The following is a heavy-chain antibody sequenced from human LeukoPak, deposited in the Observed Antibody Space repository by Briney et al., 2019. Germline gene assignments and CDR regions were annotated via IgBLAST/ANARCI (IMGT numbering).Heavy chain of an antibody. CDR1: GGSISSGSYY. Sequence: PSETLSLTCTVSGGSISSGSYYWSWIRQPAGKGLEWIGRIYTSGSTNYNPSFKGRVTMSLDMSRNHFFLNLNSVTAADSAIYYCARGDWVVAGYFDFWGQGILVTVSP. V-gene: IGHV4-61*02. J-gene: IGHJ4*02. CDR3: ARGDWVVAGYFDF. D-gene: IGHD2-15*01. CDR2: IYTSGST.